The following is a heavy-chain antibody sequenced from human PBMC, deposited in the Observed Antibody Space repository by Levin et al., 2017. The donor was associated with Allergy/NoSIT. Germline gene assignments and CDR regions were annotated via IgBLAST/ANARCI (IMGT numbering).Heavy chain of an antibody. CDR2: ISYSGTP. J-gene: IGHJ3*02. CDR1: GGSVRSDNFY. Sequence: SETLSLTCSVSGGSVRSDNFYWSWIRQPPGKRPEWIGYISYSGTPTYSPSLESRVTISLGASANHFSLRLTSLTAADTAVYYCARDHGDSSDAFAIWGQGTMVTVSS. V-gene: IGHV4-61*03. D-gene: IGHD4-17*01. CDR3: ARDHGDSSDAFAI.